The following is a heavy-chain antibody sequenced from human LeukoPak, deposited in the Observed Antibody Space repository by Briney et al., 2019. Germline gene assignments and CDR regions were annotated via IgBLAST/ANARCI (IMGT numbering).Heavy chain of an antibody. Sequence: SQTLSLTCTVSGGSISSGDHYWSWIRQPPGTGLEWIGYIYYSGSTYYNPSLKSRVTISVDTSKNQFSLKLSSVTAADTVVYYCARVYDFWSGYLVDPWGQGTLVTVSS. D-gene: IGHD3-3*01. CDR3: ARVYDFWSGYLVDP. CDR2: IYYSGST. CDR1: GGSISSGDHY. V-gene: IGHV4-30-4*08. J-gene: IGHJ5*02.